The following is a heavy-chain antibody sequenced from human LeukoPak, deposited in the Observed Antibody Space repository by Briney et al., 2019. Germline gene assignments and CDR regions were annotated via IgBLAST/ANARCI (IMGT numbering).Heavy chain of an antibody. CDR3: ARTGTTKPLDY. J-gene: IGHJ4*02. D-gene: IGHD1-1*01. V-gene: IGHV3-21*01. CDR1: GFTFSRYS. CDR2: ISSSSSFI. Sequence: GGSLRLSCAASGFTFSRYSMNWVRQAPGKGLEWVSSISSSSSFIYYADSVKGRFTISRDNAKNSLYLQMNSLRAEDTAVYYYARTGTTKPLDYWGQGTLVTVSS.